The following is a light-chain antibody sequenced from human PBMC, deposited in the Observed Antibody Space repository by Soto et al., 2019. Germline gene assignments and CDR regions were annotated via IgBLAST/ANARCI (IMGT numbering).Light chain of an antibody. J-gene: IGKJ4*01. CDR1: QSISSY. CDR2: AAS. Sequence: DIQMTQSPSSLSASVGDRVTITCRASQSISSYLNWYQQKPGKALKLLIYAASSLQSGVPSRFSGSGSGTDFTLTISSLQREDIATYYCQQSYGTPLTFGGGTKVEIK. CDR3: QQSYGTPLT. V-gene: IGKV1-39*01.